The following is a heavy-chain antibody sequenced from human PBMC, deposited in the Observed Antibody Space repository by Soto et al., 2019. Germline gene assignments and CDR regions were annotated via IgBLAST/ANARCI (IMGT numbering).Heavy chain of an antibody. V-gene: IGHV1-3*05. CDR1: GYTFTSYA. D-gene: IGHD2-21*02. CDR2: INAGNGNT. J-gene: IGHJ4*02. CDR3: ARSIVVVTALDY. Sequence: QVQLVQSGAGEKKPGASVKVSCKASGYTFTSYAMHWVRQAPGQRLEWMGWINAGNGNTKYSQKFQGRVTITRDTSASTAYMELSSLRSEDKAVYYCARSIVVVTALDYWGQGTLVTVSS.